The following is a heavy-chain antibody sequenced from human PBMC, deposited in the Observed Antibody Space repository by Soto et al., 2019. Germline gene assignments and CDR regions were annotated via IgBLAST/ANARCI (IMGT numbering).Heavy chain of an antibody. CDR2: IYDGARI. J-gene: IGHJ4*02. CDR1: GGSISNVNDC. Sequence: QVQLQESGPGLVKPSETLSLTGTVSGGSISNVNDCWSWIRQSPDKGLEWIGHIYDGARIYNNPSLKSRITISVDTSKNQFSLKLSSVNVATTAVYYCASGPSGDKVDYWGQGILVTVSS. D-gene: IGHD7-27*01. CDR3: ASGPSGDKVDY. V-gene: IGHV4-30-4*01.